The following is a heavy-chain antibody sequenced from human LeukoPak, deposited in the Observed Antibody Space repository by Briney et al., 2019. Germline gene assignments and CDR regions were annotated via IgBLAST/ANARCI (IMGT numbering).Heavy chain of an antibody. D-gene: IGHD2-2*01. CDR1: GFTFSSYA. CDR3: ARDSRRYCSSTSCAVGY. V-gene: IGHV3-30-3*01. Sequence: GRSLRLSCAASGFTFSSYAMHWVRQAPGKGLEWEAVISYDGSNKYYADSVKGRFTISRDNSKNTLYLQMNSLRAEDTAVYYCARDSRRYCSSTSCAVGYWGQGTLVTVSS. J-gene: IGHJ4*02. CDR2: ISYDGSNK.